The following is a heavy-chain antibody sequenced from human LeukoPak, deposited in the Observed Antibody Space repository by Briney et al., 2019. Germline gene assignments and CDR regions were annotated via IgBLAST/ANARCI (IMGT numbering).Heavy chain of an antibody. CDR2: IYHSGST. D-gene: IGHD1-26*01. CDR3: ARDKLRYWFDP. CDR1: GGSISSGGCF. Sequence: PSETLSLTCAVSGGSISSGGCFWSWIRQPPGKGLEWIGYIYHSGSTYYNPSLKSRVTISVDRSKNQFSLKPSSVTAADTAVYYCARDKLRYWFDPWGQGTLVTVSS. J-gene: IGHJ5*02. V-gene: IGHV4-30-2*01.